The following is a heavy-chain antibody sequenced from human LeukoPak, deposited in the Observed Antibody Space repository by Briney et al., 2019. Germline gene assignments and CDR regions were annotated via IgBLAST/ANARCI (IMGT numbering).Heavy chain of an antibody. V-gene: IGHV1-18*01. J-gene: IGHJ4*02. CDR1: GYTFSSYG. CDR3: ARLGTDY. Sequence: GASVKVSCKASGYTFSSYGLSWVRQAPGQGLEWMGWISAYNGDTMYAQNLQGRVTMTTDTSTSTAYMELRTLRSDDTAVYFCARLGTDYWGQGTLVVVSS. D-gene: IGHD3-16*01. CDR2: ISAYNGDT.